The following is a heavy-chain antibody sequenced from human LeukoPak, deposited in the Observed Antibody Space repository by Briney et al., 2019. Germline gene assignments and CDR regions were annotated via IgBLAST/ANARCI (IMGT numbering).Heavy chain of an antibody. J-gene: IGHJ4*02. CDR2: ISYDGSNK. D-gene: IGHD3-10*01. V-gene: IGHV3-30*09. CDR1: GFTFSSYA. Sequence: PRRSLRLSCAASGFTFSSYATHWVRPAPGKGLGWVAVISYDGSNKFYADSVRGGFALSRDNSKTTLYLQMNSLRIEETAVYYCGRGSVGFGELNYWGQGNLVTVSS. CDR3: GRGSVGFGELNY.